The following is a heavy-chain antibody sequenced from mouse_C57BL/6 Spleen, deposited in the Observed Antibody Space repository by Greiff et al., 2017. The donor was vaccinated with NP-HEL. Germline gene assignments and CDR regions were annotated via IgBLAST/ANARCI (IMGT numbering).Heavy chain of an antibody. D-gene: IGHD1-1*01. CDR2: IDPSDSYT. Sequence: QVQLQQPGAELVMPGASVKLSCKASGYTFTSYWMHWVKQRPGQGLEWIGEIDPSDSYTNYIQKFKGKSTLTVDKSSSTAYMQLSSLTSEDSAVYYCARDYGSPYYFDYWGQGTTLTVSS. J-gene: IGHJ2*01. CDR1: GYTFTSYW. CDR3: ARDYGSPYYFDY. V-gene: IGHV1-69*01.